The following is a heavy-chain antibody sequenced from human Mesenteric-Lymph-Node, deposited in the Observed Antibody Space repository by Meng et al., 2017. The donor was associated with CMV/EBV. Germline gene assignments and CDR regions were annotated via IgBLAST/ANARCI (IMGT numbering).Heavy chain of an antibody. CDR1: GFTFSDHY. J-gene: IGHJ4*02. CDR2: IRYDGSNK. D-gene: IGHD3-3*01. CDR3: AKDPHDFWSGYFPGF. Sequence: GESLKISCAASGFTFSDHYMDWVRQAPGKGLEWVAYIRYDGSNKYYADSMKGRFTISRDNSKNTLYLQMDSLRTEDTAVYYCAKDPHDFWSGYFPGFWGQGTLVTVSS. V-gene: IGHV3-30*02.